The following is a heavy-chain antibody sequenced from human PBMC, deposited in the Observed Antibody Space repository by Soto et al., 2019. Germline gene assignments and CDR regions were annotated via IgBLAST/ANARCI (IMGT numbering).Heavy chain of an antibody. D-gene: IGHD3-16*02. CDR1: GGSFSGYY. V-gene: IGHV4-34*01. J-gene: IGHJ4*02. Sequence: SETLSLTCAVYGGSFSGYYWSWIRQPPGKGLEWIGEINHSGSTNYNPSLKSRVTISVDTSKNQFSLKLSSVTAADTAVYYCARGHNDYIWGSYRPRLDYWGQGTLVTVSP. CDR2: INHSGST. CDR3: ARGHNDYIWGSYRPRLDY.